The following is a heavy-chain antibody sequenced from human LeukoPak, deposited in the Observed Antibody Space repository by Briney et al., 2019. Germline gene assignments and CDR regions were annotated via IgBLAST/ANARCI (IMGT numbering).Heavy chain of an antibody. CDR3: ARASEGIGFFDY. V-gene: IGHV4-4*07. CDR2: IYTSGST. CDR1: GDSISSYY. D-gene: IGHD2-2*03. J-gene: IGHJ4*02. Sequence: SETLSLTCTVSGDSISSYYWSWIRQPAGKGLEWIGRIYTSGSTNYNPSLTSRLTISLDTSKTQFSLNLISMTAADTAIYYCARASEGIGFFDYWGQGILVTVSS.